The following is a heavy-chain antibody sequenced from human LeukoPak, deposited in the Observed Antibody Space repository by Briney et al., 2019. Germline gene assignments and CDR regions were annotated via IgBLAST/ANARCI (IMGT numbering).Heavy chain of an antibody. J-gene: IGHJ4*02. D-gene: IGHD3-22*01. CDR3: ARAGWSYYYDNSGYY. Sequence: QAGGSLRLSCAASGFTFSSYWMSWVRQAPGKGLEWVANIKQDGSEKYYVDSVKGRFTISRDNAKNSLYLQMNSLRAEDTAVYYCARAGWSYYYDNSGYYWGQGTLVTVSS. CDR1: GFTFSSYW. V-gene: IGHV3-7*01. CDR2: IKQDGSEK.